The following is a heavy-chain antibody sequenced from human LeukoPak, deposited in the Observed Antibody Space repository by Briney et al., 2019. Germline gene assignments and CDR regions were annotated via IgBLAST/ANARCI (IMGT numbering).Heavy chain of an antibody. CDR2: ISYDGSNK. J-gene: IGHJ4*02. CDR3: ARVVGTILAGYFDY. V-gene: IGHV3-30*04. D-gene: IGHD3-3*01. CDR1: GFTFSSYA. Sequence: PGRSLRLSCAASGFTFSSYAMHWVRQAPGKGLEWVAVISYDGSNKYYADSVKGRFTISRDNSKNTLYLQMNSLRAEDTAVYYCARVVGTILAGYFDYWGQGTLVTVSS.